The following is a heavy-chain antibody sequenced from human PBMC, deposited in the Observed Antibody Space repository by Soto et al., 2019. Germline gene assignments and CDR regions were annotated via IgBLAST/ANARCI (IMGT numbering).Heavy chain of an antibody. Sequence: QVQLQQWGAGLLKPSETLSLTCAVYGGSFSGYYWSWIRQPPGKGLEWIGEINHSGSTNYNPSLKNRVTISVDTSKNQFSLKLSSVTAADTAVYYCARGGHILTTYYYYYMDVWGKGTTVTVSS. CDR2: INHSGST. CDR3: ARGGHILTTYYYYYMDV. D-gene: IGHD3-9*01. V-gene: IGHV4-34*01. CDR1: GGSFSGYY. J-gene: IGHJ6*03.